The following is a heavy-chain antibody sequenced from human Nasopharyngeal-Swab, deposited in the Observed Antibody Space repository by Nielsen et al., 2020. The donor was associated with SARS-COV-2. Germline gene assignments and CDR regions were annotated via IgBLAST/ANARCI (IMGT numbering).Heavy chain of an antibody. J-gene: IGHJ3*02. CDR3: ARIPVGYSSGWIFAFDI. Sequence: SGPTLVKPTETLTLTCTVSGFSLSNARMGVSWIRQPPGKALEWLAHIFSNHEKSYSTSLKSRLTISKDTSKSQVVLTMTNMDPVATATYYCARIPVGYSSGWIFAFDIWGQGTMVTVSS. V-gene: IGHV2-26*01. D-gene: IGHD6-19*01. CDR1: GFSLSNARMG. CDR2: IFSNHEK.